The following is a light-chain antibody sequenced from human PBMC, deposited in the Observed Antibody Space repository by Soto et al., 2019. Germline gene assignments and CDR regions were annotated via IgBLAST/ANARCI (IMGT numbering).Light chain of an antibody. Sequence: APVGDSVTITRRASQGIRNDLGWYQQKPGKAPKLLIYAASSLQSGVPSRFSGSGSGTDFTLTISRLQPEDFATYYCQKYNSAPLGAFGQGTKVDIK. CDR3: QKYNSAPLGA. V-gene: IGKV1-6*02. CDR2: AAS. CDR1: QGIRND. J-gene: IGKJ1*01.